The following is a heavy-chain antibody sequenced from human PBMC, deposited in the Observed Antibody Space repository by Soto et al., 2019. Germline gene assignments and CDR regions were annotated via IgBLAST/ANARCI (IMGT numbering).Heavy chain of an antibody. V-gene: IGHV3-30-3*01. J-gene: IGHJ4*02. CDR3: ARGEGGMVRGRTAKNTLDY. CDR1: GFTFSSYA. Sequence: QVQLVESGGGVVQPGRSLRLSCAASGFTFSSYAMHWVRQALGKGLEWVAVISYDGSNKYYADSVKGRFTISRDNSKNTLYLQMNSLRAEDTAVYYCARGEGGMVRGRTAKNTLDYWGQGTLVTVSS. D-gene: IGHD3-10*01. CDR2: ISYDGSNK.